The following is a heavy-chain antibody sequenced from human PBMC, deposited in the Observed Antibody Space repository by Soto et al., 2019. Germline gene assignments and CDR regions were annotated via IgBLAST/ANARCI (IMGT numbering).Heavy chain of an antibody. CDR2: IKSKTDGGTT. Sequence: GGSLRLSCAASGFTFSNAWMNWVRQAPGKGLEWVGRIKSKTDGGTTDYAAPVKGRFTISRDDSKNTLYLQMNSLKTEDTAVYYCTTDWLRGYYDSSGYYKGNYWGQGTLVTVSS. V-gene: IGHV3-15*07. J-gene: IGHJ4*02. CDR3: TTDWLRGYYDSSGYYKGNY. CDR1: GFTFSNAW. D-gene: IGHD3-22*01.